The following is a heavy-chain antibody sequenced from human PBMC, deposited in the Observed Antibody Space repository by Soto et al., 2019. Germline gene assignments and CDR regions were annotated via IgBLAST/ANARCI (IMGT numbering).Heavy chain of an antibody. V-gene: IGHV4-59*01. Sequence: WETLSLTCAVSGGSISSYYWSWIRQPPGKGLEWIGYIYYSGSTNYNPSLKSRVTISVDTSKNQFSLKLTSVTAADTAVYYCARSRYTSGWWPPPLDYWGQGTLVTVSS. CDR3: ARSRYTSGWWPPPLDY. CDR2: IYYSGST. CDR1: GGSISSYY. D-gene: IGHD6-19*01. J-gene: IGHJ4*02.